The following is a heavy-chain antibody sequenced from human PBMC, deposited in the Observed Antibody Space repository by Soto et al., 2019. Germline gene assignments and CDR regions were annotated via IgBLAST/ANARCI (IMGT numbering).Heavy chain of an antibody. Sequence: SETLSLTCTVSGGSISSSSYYWGWIRQPPGKGLEWIGSIYYSGSTYYKPSLKSRVTISVNTSKNQFSLKLSSVTAADTAVHYCARDVDTAMVTRFNYGMD. J-gene: IGHJ6*01. V-gene: IGHV4-39*01. CDR2: IYYSGST. D-gene: IGHD5-18*01. CDR1: GGSISSSSYY. CDR3: ARDVDTAMVTRFNYGMD.